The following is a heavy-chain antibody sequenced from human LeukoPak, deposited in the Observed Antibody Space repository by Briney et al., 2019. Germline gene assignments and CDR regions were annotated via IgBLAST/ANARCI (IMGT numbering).Heavy chain of an antibody. CDR2: ISSSSYYI. CDR1: GFTFRSYS. Sequence: GGSLRLSCAASGFTFRSYSMNWVRQAPGKGLEWVSSISSSSYYIYYADSVKGRFTISRDNAKNSLYLQMNSLRAEDTAVYYCARDPAYCSSTSCYTGYYYYYMDVWGKGTTVTVSS. V-gene: IGHV3-21*01. CDR3: ARDPAYCSSTSCYTGYYYYYMDV. D-gene: IGHD2-2*02. J-gene: IGHJ6*03.